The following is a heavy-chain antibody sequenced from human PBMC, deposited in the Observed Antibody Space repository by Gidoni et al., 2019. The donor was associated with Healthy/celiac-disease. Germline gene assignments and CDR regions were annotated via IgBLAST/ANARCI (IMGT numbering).Heavy chain of an antibody. CDR3: AKPPDY. CDR1: GFTFSSYV. V-gene: IGHV3-23*01. CDR2: ISNRGGRT. J-gene: IGHJ4*02. Sequence: EVQLLESGGGLVQSGGSLRLSCAASGFTFSSYVMTWVRQAPGKGLEWVSDISNRGGRTYYADSVKGRFTISRDISKNTLYLQMNSLRAEDTAVYYCAKPPDYWGQGTLVTVSS.